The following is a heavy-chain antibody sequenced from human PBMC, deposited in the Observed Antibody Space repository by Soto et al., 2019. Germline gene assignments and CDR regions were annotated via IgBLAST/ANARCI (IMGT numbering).Heavy chain of an antibody. J-gene: IGHJ6*02. CDR2: ISAYNGNT. D-gene: IGHD6-19*01. CDR1: GYTFTSYG. CDR3: ARIAVHDTHRYYYGMDV. V-gene: IGHV1-18*04. Sequence: ASVKVSCKASGYTFTSYGISWVRQAPGQGLEWMGWISAYNGNTNYAQKLQGRVTMTTDTSTSTAYMELRSLRSDDTAVYYCARIAVHDTHRYYYGMDVWGQGTTVTVSS.